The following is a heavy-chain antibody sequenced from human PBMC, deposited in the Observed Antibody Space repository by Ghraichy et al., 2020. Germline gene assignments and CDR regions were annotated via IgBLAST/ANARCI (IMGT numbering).Heavy chain of an antibody. Sequence: SVKVSCKASGGTFSSYAISWVRQAPGQGLEWMGGIIPIFGTANYAQKFQGRVTITADKSTSTAYMELSSLRSEDTAVYYCARDQLGAWYFDLWGRGTLVTVSS. CDR2: IIPIFGTA. D-gene: IGHD7-27*01. CDR3: ARDQLGAWYFDL. J-gene: IGHJ2*01. CDR1: GGTFSSYA. V-gene: IGHV1-69*06.